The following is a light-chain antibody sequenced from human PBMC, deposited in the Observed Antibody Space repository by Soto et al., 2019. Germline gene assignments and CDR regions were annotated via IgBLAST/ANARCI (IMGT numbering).Light chain of an antibody. J-gene: IGLJ1*01. CDR3: WSYAGSFTYV. CDR1: SSDVGSYTL. V-gene: IGLV2-23*02. Sequence: QSVLTQPASVSGSPGQSSTISCTRSSSDVGSYTLVSWYQQHPGKVPKLMIYEVSKRPSGVSVRFSGSRSGNTASLTISGLQAEDEADYFCWSYAGSFTYVFGTGTKVTVL. CDR2: EVS.